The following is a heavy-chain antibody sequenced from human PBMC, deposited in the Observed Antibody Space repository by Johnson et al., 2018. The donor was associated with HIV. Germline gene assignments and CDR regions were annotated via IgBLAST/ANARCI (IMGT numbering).Heavy chain of an antibody. Sequence: EVQLVESGGGLVKPGGSLRLSCAASGFTFSSYAMSWVRQATGKGLEWVSSISGSGGTTYYADSVKGRFTISRDDSKNTLYLQMNSLKTEDTAVYYCTTDGRYWIVGATRDAFDIWGQGTMVTVSS. CDR1: GFTFSSYA. J-gene: IGHJ3*02. V-gene: IGHV3-23*04. CDR2: ISGSGGTT. CDR3: TTDGRYWIVGATRDAFDI. D-gene: IGHD1-26*01.